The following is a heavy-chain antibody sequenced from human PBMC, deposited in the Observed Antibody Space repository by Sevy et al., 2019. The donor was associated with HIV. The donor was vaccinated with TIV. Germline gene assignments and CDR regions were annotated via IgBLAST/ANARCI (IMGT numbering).Heavy chain of an antibody. D-gene: IGHD3-10*01. J-gene: IGHJ4*02. Sequence: GGYLRLSCAASGFTFSSYSMNWVRQAPEKGLEWISFVSGNSGAIKYADSVKGRFTISRDNAKNSLYLQMNSLRVDDTAVYYCARALGGSYTPLDYWGQGTLVTVSS. V-gene: IGHV3-48*01. CDR3: ARALGGSYTPLDY. CDR1: GFTFSSYS. CDR2: VSGNSGAI.